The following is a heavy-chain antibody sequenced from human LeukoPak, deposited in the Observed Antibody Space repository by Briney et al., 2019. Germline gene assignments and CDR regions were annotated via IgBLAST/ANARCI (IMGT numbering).Heavy chain of an antibody. V-gene: IGHV3-23*01. CDR2: ISGSDGYT. J-gene: IGHJ4*02. Sequence: GGSLRLSCGASGFTFSSYAMSWVRQAPGKGLEWVSGISGSDGYTYYADSVKGRFTISRDNSKNTLSLQMNSLRAEDTAVYYCATGTYYNVLTGYSRRRYFEYWGQGTLVTVSS. D-gene: IGHD3-9*01. CDR1: GFTFSSYA. CDR3: ATGTYYNVLTGYSRRRYFEY.